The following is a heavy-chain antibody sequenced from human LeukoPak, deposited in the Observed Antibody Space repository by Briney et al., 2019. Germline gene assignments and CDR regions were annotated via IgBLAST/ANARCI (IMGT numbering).Heavy chain of an antibody. CDR1: GGSISSSNW. V-gene: IGHV4-4*02. CDR3: ARDLGSSSSSYYHYYYMDV. Sequence: SGTLSLTCAVSGGSISSSNWWSWVRQPPGKGLEWIGEIYHSGSTNYNPSLKSRVTISVDKSKNQFSLKLSSVTAADTAVYYCARDLGSSSSSYYHYYYMDVWGKGTTVTVSS. D-gene: IGHD6-6*01. CDR2: IYHSGST. J-gene: IGHJ6*03.